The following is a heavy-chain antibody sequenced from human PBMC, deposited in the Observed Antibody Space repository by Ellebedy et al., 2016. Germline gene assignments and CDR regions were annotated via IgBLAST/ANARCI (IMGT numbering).Heavy chain of an antibody. V-gene: IGHV3-23*01. D-gene: IGHD2-2*01. CDR1: GFAFSSYE. CDR2: ISGSGDST. CDR3: ATGNTATSWVSFDY. J-gene: IGHJ4*02. Sequence: LSLTXAASGFAFSSYEMTWVRQAPGMGLEWVSSISGSGDSTYFADSVRGRFTISRDNSRNTLCLQMNSLRAEDTAVYYCATGNTATSWVSFDYWGQGILVTVSS.